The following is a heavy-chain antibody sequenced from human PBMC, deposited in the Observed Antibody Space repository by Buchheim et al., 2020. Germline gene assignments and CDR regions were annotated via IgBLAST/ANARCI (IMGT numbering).Heavy chain of an antibody. CDR2: IRSKSNSYAT. V-gene: IGHV3-73*01. CDR1: GFAFSGST. J-gene: IGHJ6*02. CDR3: SGHRDCSGPNCFSYYYYYYAKDV. D-gene: IGHD2-15*01. Sequence: EVQLVESGGGLVQPGGSLKLSCAASGFAFSGSTLYWVRQASGKGLEWIGLIRSKSNSYATAYGAAVKGRFTISRDASKSTAYLQILSLKTDDTAVYYCSGHRDCSGPNCFSYYYYYYAKDVWGQGTT.